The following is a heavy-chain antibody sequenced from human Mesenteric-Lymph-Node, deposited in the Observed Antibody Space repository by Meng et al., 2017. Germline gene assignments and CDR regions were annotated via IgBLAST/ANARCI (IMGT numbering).Heavy chain of an antibody. CDR2: IYYSGST. J-gene: IGHJ4*02. Sequence: QVQLQEPGPGLVKPSQTLSLTCTVSGGSVTSGGYYWTWIRQHPGKGLEWFGHIYYSGSTFYNPSLKSRVTISVDTSKNQFSLKLSSVTATDTAVYYCARQSGYFDYWGQGTLVTVSS. CDR3: ARQSGYFDY. D-gene: IGHD3-10*01. CDR1: GGSVTSGGYY. V-gene: IGHV4-31*03.